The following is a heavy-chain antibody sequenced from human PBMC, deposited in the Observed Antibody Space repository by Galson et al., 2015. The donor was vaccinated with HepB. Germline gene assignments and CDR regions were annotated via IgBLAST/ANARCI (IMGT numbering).Heavy chain of an antibody. CDR3: ARGRKFPLLLRWAHP. CDR2: INPNSGGT. Sequence: SVKVSCKASGYTFTGYYMHWVRQAPGQGLEWMGCINPNSGGTNYAQKFQGRVTMTRDTSISTAYMELSRLRSDDTAVYYCARGRKFPLLLRWAHPWGQGTLVTVSS. CDR1: GYTFTGYY. J-gene: IGHJ5*02. D-gene: IGHD2-2*01. V-gene: IGHV1-2*02.